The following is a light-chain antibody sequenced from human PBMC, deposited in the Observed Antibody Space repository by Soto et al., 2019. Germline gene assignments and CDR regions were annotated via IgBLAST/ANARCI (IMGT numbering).Light chain of an antibody. Sequence: EIVMTQSPATLSVSPGERATLSCRASERVSSNLAWYQQKPGQAPRLLIYGASTRATGIPARFSGSGSGTEFTLTISSLQSEDFEVYYCQQYNKWPPWTFGQGTKVEIK. J-gene: IGKJ1*01. CDR1: ERVSSN. CDR2: GAS. V-gene: IGKV3-15*01. CDR3: QQYNKWPPWT.